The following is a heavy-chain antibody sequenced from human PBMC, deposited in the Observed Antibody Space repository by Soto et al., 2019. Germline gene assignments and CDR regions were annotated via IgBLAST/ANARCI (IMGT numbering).Heavy chain of an antibody. CDR2: IDGDVSTDGPTI. CDR3: VRDSHGDY. Sequence: EVQLVESGGGLVKQGGSRRISFEASGSIINRYWMHWVRQAQGKGLVWVSLIDGDVSTDGPTINYAASVRGRFTISRDNAKKELYLQMNSLRAEDTGIYYCVRDSHGDYWGRGTLVTVSS. J-gene: IGHJ4*02. CDR1: GSIINRYW. V-gene: IGHV3-74*01.